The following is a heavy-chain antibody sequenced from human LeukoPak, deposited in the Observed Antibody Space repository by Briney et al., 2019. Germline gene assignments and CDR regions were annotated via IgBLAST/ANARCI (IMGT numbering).Heavy chain of an antibody. CDR1: GGSISSYY. J-gene: IGHJ5*02. D-gene: IGHD4-23*01. CDR2: IFYSGST. CDR3: ARQPEGVTWFDP. Sequence: PSETLSLTCTVSGGSISSYYWTWIRQPPGKGLEWIGYIFYSGSTNFNPSLKSRVTMAIDTSKNQFSLKLSSVTAADTAVYYCARQPEGVTWFDPWGQGTLVTVSS. V-gene: IGHV4-59*08.